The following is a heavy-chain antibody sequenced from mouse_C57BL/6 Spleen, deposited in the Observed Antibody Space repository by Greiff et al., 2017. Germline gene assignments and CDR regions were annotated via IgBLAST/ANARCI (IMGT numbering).Heavy chain of an antibody. J-gene: IGHJ4*01. CDR1: GYTFTEYT. CDR3: ARHPYGSSYVEYAMDY. CDR2: FYPGSGSI. Sequence: VKLQQSGAELVKPGASVKLSCKASGYTFTEYTIHWVKQRSGQGLEWIGWFYPGSGSIKYNEKFKDKATLTADKSSSTVYMELSRLTSEDSAVYFCARHPYGSSYVEYAMDYWGQGTSVTVSS. V-gene: IGHV1-62-2*01. D-gene: IGHD1-1*01.